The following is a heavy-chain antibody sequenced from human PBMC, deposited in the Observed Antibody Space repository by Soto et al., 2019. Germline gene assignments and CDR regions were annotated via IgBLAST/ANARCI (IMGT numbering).Heavy chain of an antibody. J-gene: IGHJ4*02. CDR3: AKNWNWGSLVH. V-gene: IGHV4-59*08. CDR2: IYYGGST. Sequence: SETLSLTCTVSGDSISTDYWSWIRQSPGKGLEWIGFIYYGGSTNYNPSLKSRVTISVDTPKNQFSLKLSSVTAADTAVYYCAKNWNWGSLVHWGQGTMVTVS. CDR1: GDSISTDY. D-gene: IGHD7-27*01.